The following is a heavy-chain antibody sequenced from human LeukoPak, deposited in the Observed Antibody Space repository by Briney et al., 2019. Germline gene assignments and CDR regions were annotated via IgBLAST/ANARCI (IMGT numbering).Heavy chain of an antibody. CDR2: IYDSEGT. V-gene: IGHV4-30-2*01. J-gene: IGHJ4*02. CDR1: GVSISNAGYL. D-gene: IGHD4-17*01. CDR3: ARQKYGGYFDY. Sequence: SETLSLTCTVSGVSISNAGYLWSWIRQPPGKGLEYIGYIYDSEGTYYNPSLKSRVTISVDTSKNQFSLKLSSVTAADTAVYYCARQKYGGYFDYWGQGTPVTVSS.